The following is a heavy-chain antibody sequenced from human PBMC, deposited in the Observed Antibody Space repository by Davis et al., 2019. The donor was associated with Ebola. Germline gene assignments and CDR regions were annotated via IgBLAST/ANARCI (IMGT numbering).Heavy chain of an antibody. CDR1: GYTFTSYG. V-gene: IGHV1-69*06. CDR2: IIPIFGTA. Sequence: SVKVSCKASGYTFTSYGISWVRQAPGQGLEWMGGIIPIFGTANYAQKFQGRVTITADKSTSTAYMELSSLRSEDTAVYYCARGATGYYYYYGMDVWGQGTTVTVSS. J-gene: IGHJ6*02. D-gene: IGHD1-14*01. CDR3: ARGATGYYYYYGMDV.